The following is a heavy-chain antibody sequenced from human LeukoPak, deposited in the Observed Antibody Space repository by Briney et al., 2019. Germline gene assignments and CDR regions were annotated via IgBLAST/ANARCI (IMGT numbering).Heavy chain of an antibody. CDR2: IKSKTDGGTT. J-gene: IGHJ6*02. CDR1: GFTFSNAW. D-gene: IGHD5-12*01. Sequence: GGSLRLSCAASGFTFSNAWMSWVRQAPGKGLEWVGRIKSKTDGGTTDYAAPVKGRFTISRDDSKNTLYLQMNSLKTEDTAVYYCAKDKVATIHYYGMDVWGQGTTVTVSS. V-gene: IGHV3-15*01. CDR3: AKDKVATIHYYGMDV.